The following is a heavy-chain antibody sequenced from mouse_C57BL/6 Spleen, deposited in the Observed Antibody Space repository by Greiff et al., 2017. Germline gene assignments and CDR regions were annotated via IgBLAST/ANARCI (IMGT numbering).Heavy chain of an antibody. CDR1: GYTFTDYY. V-gene: IGHV1-77*01. CDR2: SGPGSGST. Sequence: QVQLQQSGAELVKPGASVKISCKASGYTFTDYYINWVKQRPGQGLEWIGKSGPGSGSTYYNEKFKGKATLTADKSSSTAYMQLSSLTSEDSAVYFCATDDPPKPWFAYWGQGTLVTVSA. D-gene: IGHD1-3*01. J-gene: IGHJ3*01. CDR3: ATDDPPKPWFAY.